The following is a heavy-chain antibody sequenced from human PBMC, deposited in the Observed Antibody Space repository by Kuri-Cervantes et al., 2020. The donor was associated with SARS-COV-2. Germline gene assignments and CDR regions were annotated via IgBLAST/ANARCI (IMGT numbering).Heavy chain of an antibody. D-gene: IGHD1-26*01. CDR2: MYYGGGS. V-gene: IGHV4-31*02. CDR1: GGSISSGGYY. J-gene: IGHJ4*02. CDR3: ARGPVIVGDTRRRVLDY. Sequence: SCTVSGGSISSGGYYWSWIRQHPGKGLEWIAYMYYGGGSYYNPSLKSRVTISVDTSKNQFSLRLTSVTAADTAVYYCARGPVIVGDTRRRVLDYWGQGTLVTVSS.